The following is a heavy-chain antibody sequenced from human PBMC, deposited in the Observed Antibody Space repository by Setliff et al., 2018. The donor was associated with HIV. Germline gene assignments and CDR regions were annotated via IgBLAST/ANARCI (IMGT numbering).Heavy chain of an antibody. CDR1: GDSISSSYYY. CDR3: ARHIPPYSSSWYYFDY. Sequence: PSETLSLTCTVSGDSISSSYYYWGWIRQPPGKGLEWIGNIYYTGSTYYTPSLNSRVTISVDTSKNQFSLKLYSVTAADTAVYYCARHIPPYSSSWYYFDYWGQGALVTVSS. V-gene: IGHV4-39*01. CDR2: IYYTGST. D-gene: IGHD6-13*01. J-gene: IGHJ4*02.